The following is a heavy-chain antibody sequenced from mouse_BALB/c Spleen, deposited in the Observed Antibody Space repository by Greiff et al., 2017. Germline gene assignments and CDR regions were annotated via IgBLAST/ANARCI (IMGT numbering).Heavy chain of an antibody. D-gene: IGHD2-4*01. CDR1: GYSITSGYY. J-gene: IGHJ3*01. CDR3: AVYYDYEGCFAY. V-gene: IGHV3-6*02. Sequence: EVQRVESGPGLVKPSQSLSLTCSVTGYSITSGYYWHWIRPYPGNQLEWMGYISYDGSNNYNPYLQNRISITRDTSKNQFFLKLNSVTTEDTATYYCAVYYDYEGCFAYWGQGTLVTVSA. CDR2: ISYDGSN.